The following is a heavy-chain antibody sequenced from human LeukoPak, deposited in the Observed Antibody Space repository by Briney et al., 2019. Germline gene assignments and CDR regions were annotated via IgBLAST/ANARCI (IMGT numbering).Heavy chain of an antibody. CDR1: GGSISSYY. Sequence: PSETLSLTCTVSGGSISSYYWSWIRQPPGKGLEWIGYVYYSGSTNYNPSLKSRVTISAGTSNNQFSLKLSSVTAADTAVYYCARAGSGYYPFDDWGQGTLVTVSS. D-gene: IGHD3-22*01. V-gene: IGHV4-59*01. CDR2: VYYSGST. J-gene: IGHJ4*02. CDR3: ARAGSGYYPFDD.